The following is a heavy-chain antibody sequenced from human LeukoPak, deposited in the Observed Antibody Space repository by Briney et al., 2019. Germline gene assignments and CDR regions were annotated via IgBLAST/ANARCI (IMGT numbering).Heavy chain of an antibody. J-gene: IGHJ4*02. V-gene: IGHV3-9*01. CDR2: ISWNSGSI. D-gene: IGHD3-10*01. CDR3: AKARGSGSYYAFDY. CDR1: GFTFDDYA. Sequence: SLRLSCAASGFTFDDYAMHWVRQAPGKGLEWVSGISWNSGSIGYADSVKGRFTISRDNAKNSLYLQMNSLRAEDTALYYCAKARGSGSYYAFDYWGQGTLATVSS.